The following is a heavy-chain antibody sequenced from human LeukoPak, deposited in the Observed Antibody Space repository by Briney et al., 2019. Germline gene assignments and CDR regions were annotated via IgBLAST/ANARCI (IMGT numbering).Heavy chain of an antibody. CDR2: INPNSGGT. J-gene: IGHJ4*02. V-gene: IGHV1-2*02. D-gene: IGHD2-21*02. Sequence: ASVKVSCKASGYTFSRYYMHWVRQAPGQGLEWVGWINPNSGGTNYAQKFQGRVTITRDTSISTAYMELSRLLSGDTAVYYCARGKTMVYCGGDCYRFDNWGQGTLVTVSS. CDR3: ARGKTMVYCGGDCYRFDN. CDR1: GYTFSRYY.